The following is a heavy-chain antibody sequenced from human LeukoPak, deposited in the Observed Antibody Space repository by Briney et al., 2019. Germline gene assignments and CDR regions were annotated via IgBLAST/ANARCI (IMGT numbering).Heavy chain of an antibody. D-gene: IGHD7-27*01. V-gene: IGHV3-23*01. J-gene: IGHJ6*02. CDR3: ASSTGVMWPVLDV. CDR2: ISAGGGST. Sequence: GGSLRLSCAASGFTFSSYAMSWVRQAPGKGLEWVSAISAGGGSTYYADSVKGRFTISRDNSKNTLYLQMNSLRAEDTAVYYCASSTGVMWPVLDVWGQGTTVTVSS. CDR1: GFTFSSYA.